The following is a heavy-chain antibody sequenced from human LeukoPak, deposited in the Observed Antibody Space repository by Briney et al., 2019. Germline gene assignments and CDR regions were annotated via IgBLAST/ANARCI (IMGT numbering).Heavy chain of an antibody. CDR3: ARTITMIVEPHAFDI. CDR1: GFTFDDYG. CDR2: ITWNGGST. J-gene: IGHJ3*02. V-gene: IGHV3-20*04. D-gene: IGHD3-22*01. Sequence: PGGSLRLSCAASGFTFDDYGMTWVRQAPGKGLEWVSGITWNGGSTGYAESVKGRFTISRDNAKNSLFLQMNSLRAEDTVLYYCARTITMIVEPHAFDIWGQGTMVIVSS.